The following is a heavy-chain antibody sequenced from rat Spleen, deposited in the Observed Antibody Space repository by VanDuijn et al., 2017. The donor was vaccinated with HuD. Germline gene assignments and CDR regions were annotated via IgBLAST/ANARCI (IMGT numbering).Heavy chain of an antibody. CDR1: GFTFSNYY. D-gene: IGHD4-3*01. V-gene: IGHV5-27*01. Sequence: EVQLVESDGGLVQPGRSLKLSCAALGFTFSNYYMAWVRQAPTKGLEWVAYISTGGGNTYYRDSVKGRFTSSRDNAKSTLYLQMNSLRSEDTATYYCTREGNSGYDYWGQGVMVTVSS. CDR3: TREGNSGYDY. J-gene: IGHJ2*01. CDR2: ISTGGGNT.